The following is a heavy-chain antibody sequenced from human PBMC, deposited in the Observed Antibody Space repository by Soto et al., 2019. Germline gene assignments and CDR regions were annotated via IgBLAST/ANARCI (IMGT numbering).Heavy chain of an antibody. Sequence: SETLSLTCTVSGGSLRNNYWSWIRQPPGKGLEWIGYIYYSGSTNYNPSLKSRVTISVDTSKNQFSLKLSSVTAADTAVYYCARGGGSSWSPWFDPWGQGTLVTVSS. D-gene: IGHD6-13*01. J-gene: IGHJ5*02. CDR3: ARGGGSSWSPWFDP. CDR1: GGSLRNNY. V-gene: IGHV4-59*08. CDR2: IYYSGST.